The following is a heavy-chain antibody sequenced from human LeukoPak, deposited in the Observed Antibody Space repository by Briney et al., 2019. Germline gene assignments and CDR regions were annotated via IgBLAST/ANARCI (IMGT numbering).Heavy chain of an antibody. J-gene: IGHJ4*02. Sequence: GGSLRLSCAASGFTVSSNYMSWVRQAPGKGLEWVSVIYSGGSTYYADSVKGRFTISRDNSKNTLYLQMNSLRAEDTAVYYCARTPTSDYYDSSGFLFDYWGQGTLVTVSS. CDR1: GFTVSSNY. CDR3: ARTPTSDYYDSSGFLFDY. D-gene: IGHD3-22*01. CDR2: IYSGGST. V-gene: IGHV3-66*01.